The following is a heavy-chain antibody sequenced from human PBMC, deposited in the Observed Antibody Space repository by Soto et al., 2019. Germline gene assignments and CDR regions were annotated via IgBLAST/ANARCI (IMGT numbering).Heavy chain of an antibody. CDR2: ISSSSSTI. CDR3: ARDLPRWRYHQQLVSSSPY. D-gene: IGHD6-13*01. J-gene: IGHJ4*02. V-gene: IGHV3-48*02. CDR1: GFTFSSYS. Sequence: PGGSLRLSCAASGFTFSSYSMNWVRQAPGKGLEWVSYISSSSSTIYYADSVKGRFTISRDNAKNSLYLQMNSLRDEDTAVYYCARDLPRWRYHQQLVSSSPYWGQGTLVTVSS.